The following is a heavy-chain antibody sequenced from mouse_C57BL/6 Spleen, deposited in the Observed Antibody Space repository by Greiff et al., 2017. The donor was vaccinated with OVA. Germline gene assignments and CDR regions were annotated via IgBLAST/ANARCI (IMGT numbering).Heavy chain of an antibody. J-gene: IGHJ4*01. CDR1: GYSITSGYD. Sequence: VQLQQSGPGMVKPSQSLSLTCTVTGYSITSGYDWHWIRHFPGNKLEWMGYISYSGSTNYNPSLKSRISITHDTSKNHFFLKLNSVTTEDTATYYCARGGDGYYLYAMDYWGQGTSVTVSS. V-gene: IGHV3-1*01. D-gene: IGHD2-3*01. CDR2: ISYSGST. CDR3: ARGGDGYYLYAMDY.